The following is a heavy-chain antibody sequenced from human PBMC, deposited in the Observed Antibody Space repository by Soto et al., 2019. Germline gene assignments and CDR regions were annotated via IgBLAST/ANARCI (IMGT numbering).Heavy chain of an antibody. CDR1: GGSLNSYY. Sequence: SETLSLTCTFSGGSLNSYYWTWIRQPPGKGLEWIGYVSSTGSTNYNPSLKSRVILSLDTSTSEVSLSLTSVTAADAAVYFCARFSPPRKSYDSNPGWFDPWGQGIMVTVSS. CDR2: VSSTGST. J-gene: IGHJ5*02. CDR3: ARFSPPRKSYDSNPGWFDP. V-gene: IGHV4-59*01. D-gene: IGHD3-22*01.